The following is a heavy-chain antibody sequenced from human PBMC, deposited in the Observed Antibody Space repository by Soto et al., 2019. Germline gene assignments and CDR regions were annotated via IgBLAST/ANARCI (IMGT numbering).Heavy chain of an antibody. CDR2: ISGSGGST. V-gene: IGHV3-23*01. CDR1: GFTFSSYA. CDR3: AKVFRITMIVVVTNLYYFDY. Sequence: GGSLRLSCAASGFTFSSYAMSWVRQAPGKGLEWVSAISGSGGSTYYADSVKGRFTISRDNSKNTLYLQMNSLRAKDTAVYYCAKVFRITMIVVVTNLYYFDYWGQGTLVTVSS. D-gene: IGHD3-22*01. J-gene: IGHJ4*02.